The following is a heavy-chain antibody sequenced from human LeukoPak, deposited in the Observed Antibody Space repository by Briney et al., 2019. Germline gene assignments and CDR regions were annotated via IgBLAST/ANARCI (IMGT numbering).Heavy chain of an antibody. Sequence: GVSLRLSCAASGFTFSNAWMSWVRQAPGKGLEWVGRIKTKTDGGTTNYAAPVKGRFTISRDDSKNTLYLQLNSLKTEDTAIYYCTTGQGSYYDGSEPIDYWGQGTLVTVSS. J-gene: IGHJ4*02. D-gene: IGHD3-22*01. CDR1: GFTFSNAW. CDR3: TTGQGSYYDGSEPIDY. V-gene: IGHV3-15*01. CDR2: IKTKTDGGTT.